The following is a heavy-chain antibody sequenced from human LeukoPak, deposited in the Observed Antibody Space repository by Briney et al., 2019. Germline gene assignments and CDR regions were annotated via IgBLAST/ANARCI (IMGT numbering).Heavy chain of an antibody. CDR1: GFTFSSYS. CDR2: ITNSGHDT. D-gene: IGHD1-7*01. V-gene: IGHV3-23*01. J-gene: IGHJ4*02. CDR3: AKDTTPYSGNTFYFDY. Sequence: PGGSLRLSCAASGFTFSSYSMNWVRQAPGEGLEWVSTITNSGHDTYYADSVKGRFTISRDNSKNTLYLQMNSLRVEDTAVYFCAKDTTPYSGNTFYFDYWGQGTLVTVSS.